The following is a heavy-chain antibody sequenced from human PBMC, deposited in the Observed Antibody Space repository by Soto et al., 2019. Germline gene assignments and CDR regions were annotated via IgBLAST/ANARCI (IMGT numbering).Heavy chain of an antibody. J-gene: IGHJ6*03. V-gene: IGHV4-59*01. CDR3: ARMAVVVPAAIRDSYYYYYYMDV. CDR2: NHYSGGT. CDR1: GVSISNYY. Sequence: PSETLSLTCAVSGVSISNYYWSWIRQPPGRGLEWIGYNHYSGGTNYNPSLKSRVIISLDTSTNQFLLKLSSVTAADTAVYYCARMAVVVPAAIRDSYYYYYYMDVWGKGTTVTVSS. D-gene: IGHD2-2*01.